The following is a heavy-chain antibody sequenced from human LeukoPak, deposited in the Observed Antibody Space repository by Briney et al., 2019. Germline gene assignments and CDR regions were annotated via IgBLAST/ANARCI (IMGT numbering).Heavy chain of an antibody. CDR3: AKDMHSSSPAGAFDI. CDR1: GFTFSDYY. J-gene: IGHJ3*02. V-gene: IGHV3-11*01. Sequence: GGSLRLSCAASGFTFSDYYMSWIRQAPGKGLEWVSYISSSGSTIYYADSVKGRFTISRDNAKNSLYLQMNSLRAEDMALYYCAKDMHSSSPAGAFDIWGQGTMVTVSS. CDR2: ISSSGSTI. D-gene: IGHD6-6*01.